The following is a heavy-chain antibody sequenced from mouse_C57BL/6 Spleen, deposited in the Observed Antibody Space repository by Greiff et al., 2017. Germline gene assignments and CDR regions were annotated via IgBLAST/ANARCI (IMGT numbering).Heavy chain of an antibody. CDR1: GYSFTDYN. V-gene: IGHV1-39*01. Sequence: EVKLMESGPELVKPGASVKISCKASGYSFTDYNMNWVKQSNGKSLEWIGVINPNYGTTSYNQKFKGKATLTVDQSSSTAYMQLNSLTSEDSAVHYCAREDLGREGYFDVWGTGTTVTVSS. CDR2: INPNYGTT. D-gene: IGHD4-1*01. J-gene: IGHJ1*03. CDR3: AREDLGREGYFDV.